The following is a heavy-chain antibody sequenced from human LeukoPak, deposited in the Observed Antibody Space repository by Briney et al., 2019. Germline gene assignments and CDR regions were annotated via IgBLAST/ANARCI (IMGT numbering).Heavy chain of an antibody. Sequence: GASVKVSCKASGYTFTGYYMHWVRQAPGQGLEWMGWINPNSGGTNHAQKFQGRVTMTRDTSISTAYMELSRLRSDDTAVYYCARGYCSGGSCLGFYYYYMDVWGKGTTVTVSS. CDR1: GYTFTGYY. CDR2: INPNSGGT. D-gene: IGHD2-15*01. V-gene: IGHV1-2*02. CDR3: ARGYCSGGSCLGFYYYYMDV. J-gene: IGHJ6*03.